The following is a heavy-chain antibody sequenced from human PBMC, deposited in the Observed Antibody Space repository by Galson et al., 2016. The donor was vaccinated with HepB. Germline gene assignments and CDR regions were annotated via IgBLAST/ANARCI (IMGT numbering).Heavy chain of an antibody. CDR3: AKDNSGRKVFTMVRELSSMDV. CDR2: ISGSGGST. V-gene: IGHV3-23*01. J-gene: IGHJ6*02. CDR1: GFTFSSHP. D-gene: IGHD3-10*01. Sequence: SLRLSCAASGFTFSSHPMSWVRQAPGKGPEWVSGISGSGGSTYYADSVKGRFTISRDNSKNTLYLQMNSLRAEDTAVYYCAKDNSGRKVFTMVRELSSMDVWGQGTTVTVSS.